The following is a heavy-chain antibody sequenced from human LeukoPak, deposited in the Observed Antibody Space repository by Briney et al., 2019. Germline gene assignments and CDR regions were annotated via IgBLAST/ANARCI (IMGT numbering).Heavy chain of an antibody. CDR1: GGTFSSYT. J-gene: IGHJ5*02. Sequence: SVKVSCKASGGTFSSYTISWVRQAPGQGLEWMGRSIPILGIANYAQKFQGRVTITADKSTSTAYMELSSLRSEDTAVYYCARDQQGDSSSWYWGNNWFDPWGQGTLVTVSS. V-gene: IGHV1-69*04. CDR2: SIPILGIA. CDR3: ARDQQGDSSSWYWGNNWFDP. D-gene: IGHD6-13*01.